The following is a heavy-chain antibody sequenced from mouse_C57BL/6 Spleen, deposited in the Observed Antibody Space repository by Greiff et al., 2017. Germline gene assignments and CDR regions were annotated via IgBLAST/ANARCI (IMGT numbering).Heavy chain of an antibody. V-gene: IGHV1-62-2*01. D-gene: IGHD4-1*01. J-gene: IGHJ3*01. Sequence: VQRVESGAELVKPGASVKLSCKASGYTFTEYTIHWVKQRSGQGLEWIGWFYPGSGSIKYNEKFKDKATLTADKSSSTVYMELSRLTSEDSAVYFCARHEDHWEGFAYWGQGTLVTVSA. CDR3: ARHEDHWEGFAY. CDR1: GYTFTEYT. CDR2: FYPGSGSI.